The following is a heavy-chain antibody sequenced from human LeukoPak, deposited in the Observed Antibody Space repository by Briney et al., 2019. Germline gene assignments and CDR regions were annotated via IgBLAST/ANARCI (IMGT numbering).Heavy chain of an antibody. CDR1: GGSISSYY. D-gene: IGHD2-15*01. CDR3: ARQEGSSYY. Sequence: SETLSLTCTVSGGSISSYYWSWVRQPPGKGLGWIGNIYYSGSTNYNPSLKSRVTISVDTSKNQFSLRLSSVTAADTAVYYCARQEGSSYYWGQGTLVTVSS. V-gene: IGHV4-59*08. CDR2: IYYSGST. J-gene: IGHJ4*02.